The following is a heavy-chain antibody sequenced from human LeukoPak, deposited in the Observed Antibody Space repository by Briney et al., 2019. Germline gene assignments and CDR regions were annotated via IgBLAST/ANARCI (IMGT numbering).Heavy chain of an antibody. CDR1: GGSLSSYY. Sequence: SETLSLTCTVSGGSLSSYYWSWIRQPPGKGLEWIGYIYYSGSTNYNPSLKSRVTISIDTSKNQFSLKLSSVTAADTAVYYCARHEWSGGYYAWFDPWGQGTLVTVSS. D-gene: IGHD1-26*01. V-gene: IGHV4-59*01. J-gene: IGHJ5*02. CDR3: ARHEWSGGYYAWFDP. CDR2: IYYSGST.